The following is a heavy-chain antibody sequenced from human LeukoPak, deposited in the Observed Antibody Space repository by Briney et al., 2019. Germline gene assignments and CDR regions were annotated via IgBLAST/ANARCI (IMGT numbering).Heavy chain of an antibody. CDR2: INHSGST. CDR3: ASITIFGVDIPGWFDP. J-gene: IGHJ5*02. V-gene: IGHV4-34*01. Sequence: SETLSLTCAVYGGSFSGYYWSWIRQPPGKGLEWIGEINHSGSTNYNPSLKSRVTISVDTSKNQFSLKLSSVTAADTAVYYCASITIFGVDIPGWFDPWGQGTLVTASS. CDR1: GGSFSGYY. D-gene: IGHD3-3*01.